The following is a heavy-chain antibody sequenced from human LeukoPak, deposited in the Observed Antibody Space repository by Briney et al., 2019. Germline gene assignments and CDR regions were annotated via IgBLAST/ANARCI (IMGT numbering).Heavy chain of an antibody. CDR3: ARQNTPHGNFDY. J-gene: IGHJ4*02. CDR1: GFTFSNYT. V-gene: IGHV3-30*04. CDR2: ISYDGSNK. Sequence: GGSLRLSCAASGFTFSNYTMHWVRQAPGKGLEWVAVISYDGSNKYYADSVKGRFTISRDNSKKTLYLQMNSLRAEDTAVYYCARQNTPHGNFDYWGQGTLVTVSS. D-gene: IGHD1-26*01.